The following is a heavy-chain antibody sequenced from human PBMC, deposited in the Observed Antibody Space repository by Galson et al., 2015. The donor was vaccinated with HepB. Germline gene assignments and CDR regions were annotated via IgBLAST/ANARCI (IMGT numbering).Heavy chain of an antibody. J-gene: IGHJ4*02. Sequence: SLRLSCATSGFTVSASSMHWVRQASGEGLGWIGRIRSKFNNFATTYAASVKGRFTISRDDSKNTAYLQLNSLKAEDTALYYCSRGAAFDSWGQGTLVTVSS. CDR1: GFTVSASS. CDR3: SRGAAFDS. CDR2: IRSKFNNFAT. V-gene: IGHV3-73*01. D-gene: IGHD1-26*01.